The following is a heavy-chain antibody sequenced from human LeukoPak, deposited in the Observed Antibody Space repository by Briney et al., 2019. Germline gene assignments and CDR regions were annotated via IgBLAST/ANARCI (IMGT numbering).Heavy chain of an antibody. V-gene: IGHV1-18*01. D-gene: IGHD1-26*01. J-gene: IGHJ6*02. CDR2: ISAYNGNT. Sequence: ASVTVSCKASGYTFTSYGISWVRQAPGQGLEWMGWISAYNGNTNYAQKLQGRVAMTTDTSTSTAYMELRSLRSDDTAVYYCARDLGGSYHYYYYYGMDVWGQGTTVTVSS. CDR3: ARDLGGSYHYYYYYGMDV. CDR1: GYTFTSYG.